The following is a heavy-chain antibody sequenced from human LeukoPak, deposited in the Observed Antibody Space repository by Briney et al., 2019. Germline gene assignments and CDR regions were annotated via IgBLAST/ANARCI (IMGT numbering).Heavy chain of an antibody. V-gene: IGHV3-21*01. CDR2: ISSSSSYI. D-gene: IGHD4-17*01. Sequence: GGSLRLSCAASGFTFSSYSMNWVRQAPGKGLEWVSSISSSSSYIYYADSVKGRFTISRDNAKNSLYLQMNSLRAEDTAVYYCARDQNYGDYVVPFDYWGQGTLVTVSS. CDR1: GFTFSSYS. J-gene: IGHJ4*02. CDR3: ARDQNYGDYVVPFDY.